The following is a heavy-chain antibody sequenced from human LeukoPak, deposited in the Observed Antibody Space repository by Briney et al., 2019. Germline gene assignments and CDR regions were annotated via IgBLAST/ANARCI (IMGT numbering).Heavy chain of an antibody. Sequence: GGSLRLPCAASGFTFSSYAMHWVRQAPGKGLEWVAVISYDGSNKYYADSVKGRFTISRDNSKNTLYLQMNSLRAEDTAVYYCARDGRGVPAANWFDPWGQGTLVTVSS. V-gene: IGHV3-30-3*01. CDR3: ARDGRGVPAANWFDP. CDR1: GFTFSSYA. D-gene: IGHD2-2*01. CDR2: ISYDGSNK. J-gene: IGHJ5*02.